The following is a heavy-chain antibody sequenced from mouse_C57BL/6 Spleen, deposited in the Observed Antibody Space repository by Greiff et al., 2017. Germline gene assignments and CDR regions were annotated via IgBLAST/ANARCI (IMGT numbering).Heavy chain of an antibody. D-gene: IGHD5-1*01. Sequence: EVQLMESGGGLVKPGGSLKLSCAASGFTFSSYAMSWVRQTPEKRLEWVATISDGGSYTYYPDNVKGRFTISRDNAKNNLYLQMSHLKSEDTAMYYCARGVSYPYAMDYWGQGTSVTVSS. CDR1: GFTFSSYA. CDR2: ISDGGSYT. V-gene: IGHV5-4*01. J-gene: IGHJ4*01. CDR3: ARGVSYPYAMDY.